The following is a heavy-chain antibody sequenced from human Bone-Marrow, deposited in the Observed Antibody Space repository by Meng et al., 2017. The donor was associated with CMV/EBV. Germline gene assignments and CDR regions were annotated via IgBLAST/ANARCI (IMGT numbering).Heavy chain of an antibody. Sequence: SETLSLTCTVSGGSISSYYWSWIRQPPGKGLEWIGYIYYSGSTNYNPSLKSRVTISVDTSKNKFSLKLSSVTAADTAVYYCARDIDPYSSSWAFDYWGQGTLVTVSS. J-gene: IGHJ4*02. D-gene: IGHD6-13*01. CDR1: GGSISSYY. V-gene: IGHV4-59*01. CDR3: ARDIDPYSSSWAFDY. CDR2: IYYSGST.